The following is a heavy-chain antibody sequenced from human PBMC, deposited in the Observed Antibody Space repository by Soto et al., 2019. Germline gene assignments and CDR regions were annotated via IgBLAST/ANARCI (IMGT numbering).Heavy chain of an antibody. V-gene: IGHV3-33*01. CDR3: ARRWGYDAFAI. CDR2: IWYDGSNK. D-gene: IGHD3-16*01. J-gene: IGHJ3*02. CDR1: GFTFSSYG. Sequence: QVQLVESGGGVVQPGRSLRLSCAASGFTFSSYGMHWVRQAPGQGLEWVAVIWYDGSNKYYADSVKGRFTISRDNSKNTLYLQMNSLRAEDTAVYYCARRWGYDAFAIWGQGTMVTVSS.